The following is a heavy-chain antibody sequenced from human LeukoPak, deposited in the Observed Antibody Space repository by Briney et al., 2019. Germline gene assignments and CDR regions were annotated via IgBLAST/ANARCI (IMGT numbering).Heavy chain of an antibody. V-gene: IGHV3-21*01. CDR3: ARGVRIAVADY. D-gene: IGHD6-13*01. J-gene: IGHJ4*02. Sequence: GGSLRLSCAASGLTFSSYSMNWVRQAPGKGLEWVSSISDRSTYIYYADSLKGRFTISRDNAKNSLYLQINSLRVEDTAVYYCARGVRIAVADYWGQGTLVTVSS. CDR1: GLTFSSYS. CDR2: ISDRSTYI.